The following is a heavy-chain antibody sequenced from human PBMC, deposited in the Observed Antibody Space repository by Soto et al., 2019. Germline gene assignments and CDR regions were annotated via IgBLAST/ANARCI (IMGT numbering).Heavy chain of an antibody. J-gene: IGHJ5*02. D-gene: IGHD2-15*01. CDR1: GGSISSYY. Sequence: PSETLSLTCTVSGGSISSYYWSWIRQPPGKGLEWIGYIYYSGSTNYNPSLKSRVTISVDTSKNQFSLKLCSVTAADTAVYYCATSPVVAATPLGLDPWGQGTLVTVSS. CDR3: ATSPVVAATPLGLDP. V-gene: IGHV4-59*12. CDR2: IYYSGST.